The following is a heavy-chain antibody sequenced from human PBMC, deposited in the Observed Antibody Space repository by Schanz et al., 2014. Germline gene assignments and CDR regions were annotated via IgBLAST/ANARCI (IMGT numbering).Heavy chain of an antibody. Sequence: QVLQVQSGSELKKPGTSVKVSCKASGYTFNNYTYVMIWVRQAPGQGLEWMGWISPYNGNTNYAQKLQGRVTMTTDTSTTTAYMELSGLRSEDTAVYYCASSGAGYSSSWDFDYWGQGTLVTVSS. CDR1: GYTFNNYTYV. CDR2: ISPYNGNT. D-gene: IGHD6-13*01. CDR3: ASSGAGYSSSWDFDY. J-gene: IGHJ4*02. V-gene: IGHV1-18*01.